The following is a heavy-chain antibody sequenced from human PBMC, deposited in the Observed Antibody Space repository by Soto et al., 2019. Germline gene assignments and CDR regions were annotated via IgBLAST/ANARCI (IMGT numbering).Heavy chain of an antibody. V-gene: IGHV1-46*01. J-gene: IGHJ4*02. CDR1: GYTFTSYY. CDR2: INPSGGST. CDR3: AIPSYHECITAVCCPLDY. D-gene: IGHD1-26*01. Sequence: QVQLVQSGAEVKKPGASVKISCKASGYTFTSYYMHWVRQAPGQGLEWMGIINPSGGSTNYAQKLQGIVAMTRDTSASTVYMELNSVEADDKSLYYCAIPSYHECITAVCCPLDYGGQGTLVTVSS.